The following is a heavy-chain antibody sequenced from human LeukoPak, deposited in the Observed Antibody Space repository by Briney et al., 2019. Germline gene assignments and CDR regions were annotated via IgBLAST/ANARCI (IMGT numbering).Heavy chain of an antibody. D-gene: IGHD3-9*01. Sequence: PGGSLRLSCAASGFTFSSYSMNWVRQAPGKGLEWVSSISSTSSYIYYADSVKGRFTISRDGAKNSLFLQMNSLRAEDTAVYYCAGVRGTGYYDDYWGQGTLVTVSS. CDR1: GFTFSSYS. J-gene: IGHJ4*02. CDR3: AGVRGTGYYDDY. CDR2: ISSTSSYI. V-gene: IGHV3-21*01.